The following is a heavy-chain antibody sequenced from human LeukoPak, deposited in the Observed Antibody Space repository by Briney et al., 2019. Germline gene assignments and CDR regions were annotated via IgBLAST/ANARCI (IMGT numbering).Heavy chain of an antibody. J-gene: IGHJ4*02. CDR1: GFTLSRYA. CDR2: ISGSGGST. D-gene: IGHD3-22*01. CDR3: AKHHRDTMIVPY. V-gene: IGHV3-23*01. Sequence: GGSLRLSCAVSGFTLSRYATSWVPQAPGKGLEWVSAISGSGGSTYYADSVKGRFTISRDNSKNTLYLQMNSLRAEDTAVYYCAKHHRDTMIVPYWGQGTLVTVSS.